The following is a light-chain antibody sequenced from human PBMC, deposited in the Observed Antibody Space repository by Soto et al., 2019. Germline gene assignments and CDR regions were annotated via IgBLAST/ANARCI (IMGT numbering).Light chain of an antibody. CDR3: HQYGGSPRT. V-gene: IGKV3-20*01. J-gene: IGKJ1*01. CDR1: KSVSSNS. CDR2: GAS. Sequence: EIVLTQSPGTLSLSPGERATLSCRASKSVSSNSLAWYQHRRGQAPRLLIHGASSRATGIPDRFSGSGSGTDFTLTISRLEPEDFAVYYCHQYGGSPRTFGQGTKVEV.